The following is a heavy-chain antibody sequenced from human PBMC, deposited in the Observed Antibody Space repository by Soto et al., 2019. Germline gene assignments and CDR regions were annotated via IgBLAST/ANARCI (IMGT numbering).Heavy chain of an antibody. Sequence: LRLSCEASGFTISGCSMNWVRQAPGKGLEWLAYITIRTGNIVYADSVRGRFTISADNAENSVFLQMNSLRDEDTAVYFCVRDRDLDRDMVHADLWGQGTLVTVSS. CDR1: GFTISGCS. V-gene: IGHV3-48*02. CDR3: VRDRDLDRDMVHADL. D-gene: IGHD5-18*01. J-gene: IGHJ4*01. CDR2: ITIRTGNI.